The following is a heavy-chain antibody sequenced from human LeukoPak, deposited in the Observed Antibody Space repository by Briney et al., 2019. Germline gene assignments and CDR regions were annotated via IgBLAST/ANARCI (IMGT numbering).Heavy chain of an antibody. D-gene: IGHD6-6*01. CDR1: GYTFTSYY. J-gene: IGHJ3*02. Sequence: EASVEVSCKASGYTFTSYYLHWVRQAPGQGLEWMGIINPSGGSTSYAQKFQGRVTMTRDTSTSTVYMELHSLRSEDTAVYYCAREGEAARPGLNDAFDIWGQGTMVTVSS. CDR2: INPSGGST. CDR3: AREGEAARPGLNDAFDI. V-gene: IGHV1-46*01.